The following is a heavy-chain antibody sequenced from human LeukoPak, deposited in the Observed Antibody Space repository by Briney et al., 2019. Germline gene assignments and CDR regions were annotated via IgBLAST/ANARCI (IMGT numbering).Heavy chain of an antibody. CDR1: GYTFTGYY. J-gene: IGHJ3*02. V-gene: IGHV1-2*02. CDR3: AREGRSSSYDLDI. D-gene: IGHD1-1*01. CDR2: INPNSGGT. Sequence: ASVKVSCKASGYTFTGYYMHWVRQAPGQGLEWMGWINPNSGGTYYAQKFQGRVTMTRDTSISTAYMELSRLRSDDTAVYYCAREGRSSSYDLDIWGQGTMVTVSS.